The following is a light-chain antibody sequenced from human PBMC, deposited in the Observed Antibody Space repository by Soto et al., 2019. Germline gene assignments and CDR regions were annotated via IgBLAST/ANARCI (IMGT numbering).Light chain of an antibody. V-gene: IGKV3-15*01. J-gene: IGKJ1*01. CDR1: QSVNNN. CDR3: QQYHYWWT. Sequence: EIVMTQSPAPLSVSPGEKDTLSCRASQSVNNNLAWYQQKPGQAPRLLIYGASTRATGIPARFSGSGSGTEFTLTISSLQSEDLAVYYCQQYHYWWTFGQGTKV. CDR2: GAS.